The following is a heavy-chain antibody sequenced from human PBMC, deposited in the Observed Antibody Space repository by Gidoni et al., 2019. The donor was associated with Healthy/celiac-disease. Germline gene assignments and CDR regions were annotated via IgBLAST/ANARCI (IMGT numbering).Heavy chain of an antibody. CDR3: ARAGRWMAGLFWYFDL. CDR1: GLTVRSNY. CDR2: IYSGGST. Sequence: EGQRVDAGGGLVKPGGSLRLTGAAAGLTVRSNYMYWVRPAPGKVLEWVSVIYSGGSTYSADSVTGRFTICRDNSKTTLYLQMNSLRAEDTAVYYCARAGRWMAGLFWYFDLWGRGTLVTVSS. J-gene: IGHJ2*01. D-gene: IGHD6-19*01. V-gene: IGHV3-66*02.